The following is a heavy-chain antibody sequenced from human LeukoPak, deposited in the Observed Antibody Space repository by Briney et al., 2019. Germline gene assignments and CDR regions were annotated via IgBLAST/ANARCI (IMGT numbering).Heavy chain of an antibody. CDR1: GFTFSSYW. Sequence: GGSPRLSCAASGFTFSSYWMHWVRQAPGKGLVWVSRINTDGSSTSYADSVKGRFTISRDNSKNTVYLRMNSLRADDTAVYYCAKSAGDGWYEDYWGQGTLVTVSS. J-gene: IGHJ4*02. CDR3: AKSAGDGWYEDY. CDR2: INTDGSST. D-gene: IGHD6-19*01. V-gene: IGHV3-74*01.